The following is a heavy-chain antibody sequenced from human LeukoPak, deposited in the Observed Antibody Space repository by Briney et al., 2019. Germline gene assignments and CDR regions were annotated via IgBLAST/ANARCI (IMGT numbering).Heavy chain of an antibody. J-gene: IGHJ4*02. Sequence: GGSLILSCAGSGFPFSSYEMNWLRQAPGKGLEWVSHIDSSGITIYYGDSVKGRFTISRDNAKNSIYLQMDSLRVEDKAIYYCARDSVGDLLDYWGQGTLVTVSS. CDR2: IDSSGITI. D-gene: IGHD4-17*01. V-gene: IGHV3-48*03. CDR1: GFPFSSYE. CDR3: ARDSVGDLLDY.